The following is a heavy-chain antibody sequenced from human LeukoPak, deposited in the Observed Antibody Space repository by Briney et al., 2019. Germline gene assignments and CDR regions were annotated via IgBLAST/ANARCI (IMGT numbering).Heavy chain of an antibody. CDR3: ASHDGVGTSGAFDI. J-gene: IGHJ3*02. CDR1: GGTFSSYA. D-gene: IGHD1-1*01. CDR2: IIPIFGTA. V-gene: IGHV1-69*13. Sequence: SVKVSCKASGGTFSSYAISWVRQAPGQGLEWMGGIIPIFGTANYAQKFQGRVTITADESTSTAYMELSSLRSEDTVVYYCASHDGVGTSGAFDIWGQGTMVTVSS.